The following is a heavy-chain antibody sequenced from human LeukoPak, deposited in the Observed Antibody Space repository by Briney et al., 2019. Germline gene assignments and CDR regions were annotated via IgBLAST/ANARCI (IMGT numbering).Heavy chain of an antibody. D-gene: IGHD1-26*01. Sequence: GGSLRLSCAASGFTFSDYYMGWIRQAPGKGLEWVSYISSSGSSIYYADSVKGRFTISRDNATNSLYLQMNSLRAEDTAVYYCARVRGSYAFDIWGQGTVVTVSS. CDR1: GFTFSDYY. CDR3: ARVRGSYAFDI. J-gene: IGHJ3*02. CDR2: ISSSGSSI. V-gene: IGHV3-11*01.